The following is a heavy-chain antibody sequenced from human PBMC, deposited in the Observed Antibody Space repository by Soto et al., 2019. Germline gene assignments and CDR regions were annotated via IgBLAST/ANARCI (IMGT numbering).Heavy chain of an antibody. J-gene: IGHJ4*02. CDR2: ISYVGSNK. Sequence: LRLSCAASGFTFSSYGMHWVRQAPGKGLEWVAVISYVGSNKYYADSVKGRFTISRDNSKNTLYLQMNSLRAEDTAVYYCAKDRSRIAVAAPFDYWGQGTLVTVSS. V-gene: IGHV3-30*18. CDR1: GFTFSSYG. D-gene: IGHD6-19*01. CDR3: AKDRSRIAVAAPFDY.